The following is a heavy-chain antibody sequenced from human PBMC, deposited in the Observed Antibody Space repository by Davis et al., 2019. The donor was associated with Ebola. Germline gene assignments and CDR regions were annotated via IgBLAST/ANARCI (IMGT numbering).Heavy chain of an antibody. Sequence: ASVKVSCKASGYTFTSFGISWVRQAPGQGLEWMGWISVFNGNTNYAQNLQGRVTMTTDASTSTAYMELRSLRSDDTAVYYCARAGSFYYYMDVWGKGTTVTVSS. CDR2: ISVFNGNT. V-gene: IGHV1-18*01. D-gene: IGHD2-15*01. J-gene: IGHJ6*03. CDR3: ARAGSFYYYMDV. CDR1: GYTFTSFG.